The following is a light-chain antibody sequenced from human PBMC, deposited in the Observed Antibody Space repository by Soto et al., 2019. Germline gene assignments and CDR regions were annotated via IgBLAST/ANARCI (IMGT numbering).Light chain of an antibody. Sequence: EIVLTQSPGTLSLSPGEIATLSCRASQSVSSSYLAWYQQKPGQAPRLLIYGASSRATGIQDRFSGSGSGTDFTLTISRLETEDCAVYYCQQYGSSPWTFGQGTKVEIK. J-gene: IGKJ1*01. CDR2: GAS. CDR3: QQYGSSPWT. V-gene: IGKV3-20*01. CDR1: QSVSSSY.